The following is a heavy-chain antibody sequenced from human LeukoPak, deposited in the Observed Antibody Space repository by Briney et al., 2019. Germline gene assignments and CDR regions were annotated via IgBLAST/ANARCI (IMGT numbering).Heavy chain of an antibody. J-gene: IGHJ4*02. D-gene: IGHD3-10*01. CDR2: ISDSGGST. CDR3: AKRGVVVRVILVGFHKEAYYFDS. V-gene: IGHV3-23*01. Sequence: GGSLRLSCAVSGITLSNYGMSWVRQAPGKGLEWVAGISDSGGSTNYADSVKGRFTISRDNPKNTLYLQMNSLRAEDTAVYFCAKRGVVVRVILVGFHKEAYYFDSWGQGALVTVSS. CDR1: GITLSNYG.